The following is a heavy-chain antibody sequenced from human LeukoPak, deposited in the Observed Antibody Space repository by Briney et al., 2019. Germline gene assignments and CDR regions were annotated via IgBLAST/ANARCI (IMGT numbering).Heavy chain of an antibody. J-gene: IGHJ4*02. CDR3: ARDESSGSYGPNLDY. Sequence: ASVKVSCKSSGYXFTNYGIIWVRQAPGQGLQWMGWISTYNTNTNYAQKLQGRVTMTTDTSTSTAYMELRSLRSDDTAVYYCARDESSGSYGPNLDYWGQGTLVTVSS. V-gene: IGHV1-18*01. CDR2: ISTYNTNT. D-gene: IGHD1-26*01. CDR1: GYXFTNYG.